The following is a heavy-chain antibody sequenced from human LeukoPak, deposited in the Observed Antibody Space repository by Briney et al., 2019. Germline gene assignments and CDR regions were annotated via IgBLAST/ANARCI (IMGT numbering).Heavy chain of an antibody. V-gene: IGHV3-7*01. J-gene: IGHJ4*02. D-gene: IGHD4-23*01. Sequence: PGGSLRLSCSASGFTLSNYWMSWVRQAPGKGLEWVANIKQDGSEKYHVDSVKGRFTISRDNAKNSLYLQMNSLRAEDTAVYYCARIHDYGGNSPFDYWGQGTLVTVSS. CDR1: GFTLSNYW. CDR2: IKQDGSEK. CDR3: ARIHDYGGNSPFDY.